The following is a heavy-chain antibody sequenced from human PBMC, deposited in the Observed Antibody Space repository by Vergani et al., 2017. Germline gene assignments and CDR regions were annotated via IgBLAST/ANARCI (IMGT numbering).Heavy chain of an antibody. CDR3: ARDQGSGTNRHHYGLDV. J-gene: IGHJ6*02. D-gene: IGHD3-10*01. CDR1: GFTSGSYS. Sequence: EEHLVESGGGLVKPGGSLRLSCVASGFTSGSYSVNWVRQAPGRGLEWVSSISSSGNYVYYAASVKGRFSISRDNAKNLLSLQMNSLRADDTAVYYCARDQGSGTNRHHYGLDVWGQGTTVTVSS. CDR2: ISSSGNYV. V-gene: IGHV3-21*06.